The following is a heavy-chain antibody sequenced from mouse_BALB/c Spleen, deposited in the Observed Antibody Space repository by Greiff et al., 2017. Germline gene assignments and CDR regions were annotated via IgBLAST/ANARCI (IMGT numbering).Heavy chain of an antibody. CDR1: GFTFSSYG. J-gene: IGHJ2*01. V-gene: IGHV5-6-3*01. D-gene: IGHD2-10*02. Sequence: EVQVVESGGGLVQPGGSLKLSCAASGFTFSSYGMSWVRQTPDKRLELVATINSNGGSTYYPDSVKGRFTISRDNAKNTLYLQMSSLKSEDTAMYYCARDRGGYGNYVYFDYWGQGTTLTVSS. CDR3: ARDRGGYGNYVYFDY. CDR2: INSNGGST.